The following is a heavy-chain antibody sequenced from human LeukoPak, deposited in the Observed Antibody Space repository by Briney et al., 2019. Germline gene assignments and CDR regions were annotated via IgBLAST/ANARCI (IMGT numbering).Heavy chain of an antibody. CDR3: ARVNKWLSSYPFDY. CDR1: GYTFTSYG. Sequence: GASVKVSCKASGYTFTSYGISWVRQAPGQGLEWMGWISAYNGNTNYAQKLQGRVTMTTDTSTSTAYMELRSLRSDDTAVYYCARVNKWLSSYPFDYWGQGTLVTVSS. D-gene: IGHD3-22*01. CDR2: ISAYNGNT. V-gene: IGHV1-18*01. J-gene: IGHJ4*02.